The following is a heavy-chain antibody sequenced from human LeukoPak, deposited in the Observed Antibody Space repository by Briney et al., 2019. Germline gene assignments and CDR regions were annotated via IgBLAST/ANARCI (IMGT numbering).Heavy chain of an antibody. CDR3: AKDQYGEAFDI. Sequence: GGSLRLSFAASGFTFRSYAMNWVRQAPGKGLEWVSAISGSGSATYYADSVKGRFTISRDNSKNTLYLQMNSLRAEDTAVYYCAKDQYGEAFDIWGPGTMVTVSS. CDR1: GFTFRSYA. D-gene: IGHD4-17*01. V-gene: IGHV3-23*01. J-gene: IGHJ3*02. CDR2: ISGSGSAT.